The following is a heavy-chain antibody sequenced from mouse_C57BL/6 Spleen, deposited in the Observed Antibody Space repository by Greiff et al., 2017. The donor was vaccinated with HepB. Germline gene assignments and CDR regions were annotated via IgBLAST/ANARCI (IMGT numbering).Heavy chain of an antibody. CDR1: GFTFSDYG. D-gene: IGHD2-2*01. Sequence: EVQVVECGGGLVKPGGSLKLSCAASGFTFSDYGMHWVRQAPEKGLEWVAYISSGSSTIYYADTVKGRFTISRDNAKNTLFLQMTSLRSEDTAMYYCATTMVTTGFAYWGQGTLVTVSA. J-gene: IGHJ3*01. CDR2: ISSGSSTI. V-gene: IGHV5-17*01. CDR3: ATTMVTTGFAY.